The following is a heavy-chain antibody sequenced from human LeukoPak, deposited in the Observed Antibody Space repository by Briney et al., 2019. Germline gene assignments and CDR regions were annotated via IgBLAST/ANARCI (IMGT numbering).Heavy chain of an antibody. CDR2: IRYDGSNK. D-gene: IGHD3-10*01. V-gene: IGHV3-30*02. CDR3: AKENTFYYYGSGNPGY. CDR1: EFTFSSYG. J-gene: IGHJ4*02. Sequence: GGSLRLSCAASEFTFSSYGMHWVRQAPGKGLEWVAFIRYDGSNKYYADSVKGRFTISRDNSKNTLYLQMNSLRAEDTAVYYCAKENTFYYYGSGNPGYWGQGTLVTVSS.